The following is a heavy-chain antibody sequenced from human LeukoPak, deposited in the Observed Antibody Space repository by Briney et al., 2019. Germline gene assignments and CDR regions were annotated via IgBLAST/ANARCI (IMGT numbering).Heavy chain of an antibody. V-gene: IGHV3-7*01. D-gene: IGHD2-2*01. Sequence: PGGSLRLSCAASGFTFSTYWMSWVRQAPGKGLEWVANIKQDGSDKYYVDSVKGRFTISRDNAKNSLFLQMNSLRAEDMAVYYCARVRCSSNSCFPDYWGQGTLVTVSS. CDR1: GFTFSTYW. J-gene: IGHJ4*02. CDR2: IKQDGSDK. CDR3: ARVRCSSNSCFPDY.